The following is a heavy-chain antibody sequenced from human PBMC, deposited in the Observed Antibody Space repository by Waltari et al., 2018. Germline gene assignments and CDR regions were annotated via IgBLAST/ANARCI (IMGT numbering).Heavy chain of an antibody. CDR3: ARVEYTYGPYCFDS. CDR1: GFTFSSYW. V-gene: IGHV3-74*01. D-gene: IGHD5-18*01. CDR2: ISRDGNTT. J-gene: IGHJ4*02. Sequence: EVQLVESGGGLVQPGGSLRLSCEASGFTFSSYWMHWVRQNPGKGLVWVTLISRDGNTTAYADSVKGRFTISRDNAKNTLYLQMNSLRAEDTALYYCARVEYTYGPYCFDSWGQGTPVTVSS.